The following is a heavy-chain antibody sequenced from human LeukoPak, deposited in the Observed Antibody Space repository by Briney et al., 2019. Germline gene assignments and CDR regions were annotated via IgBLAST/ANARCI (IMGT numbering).Heavy chain of an antibody. V-gene: IGHV4-34*01. D-gene: IGHD2-15*01. CDR1: GFTFSRDW. CDR2: INHSGST. Sequence: GSLRLSCAGSGFTFSRDWMNWIRQPPGKGLEWIGEINHSGSTNYNPSLKSRVTISVDTSKNQFSLKLSSVTAADTAVYYCARGPYCSGGSCYGAWFDPWGQGTLVTVSS. J-gene: IGHJ5*02. CDR3: ARGPYCSGGSCYGAWFDP.